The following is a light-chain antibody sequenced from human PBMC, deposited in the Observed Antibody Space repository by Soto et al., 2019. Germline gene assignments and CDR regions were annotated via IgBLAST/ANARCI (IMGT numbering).Light chain of an antibody. J-gene: IGKJ5*01. V-gene: IGKV1-39*01. CDR3: QQLNSYPIT. CDR1: QSISTY. CDR2: PAS. Sequence: DIQMTQSPSYLSASVGDRVTITCRASQSISTYLHWYQQKPGKAPNLLIYPASSLQSGVPSRFSGSGSGTDFTLTISSLQPEDFATYYCQQLNSYPITFGQGTRLEIK.